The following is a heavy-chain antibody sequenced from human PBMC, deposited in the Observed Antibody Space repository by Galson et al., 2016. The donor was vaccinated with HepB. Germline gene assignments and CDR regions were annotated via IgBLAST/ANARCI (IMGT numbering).Heavy chain of an antibody. CDR1: GDSVSNNIDG. V-gene: IGHV6-1*01. Sequence: CAISGDSVSNNIDGWNWIRQSPSRGLEWLGRTYYRTEWRYDYATSLLSRISINPDTSKNQFSLHLNLVTPEDTGVYYCVKSVQLGRGFVTWGQGTLVTVSS. CDR3: VKSVQLGRGFVT. J-gene: IGHJ4*02. CDR2: TYYRTEWRY. D-gene: IGHD2-2*01.